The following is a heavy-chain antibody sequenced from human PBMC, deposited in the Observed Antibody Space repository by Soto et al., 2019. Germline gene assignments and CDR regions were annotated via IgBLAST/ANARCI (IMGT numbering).Heavy chain of an antibody. V-gene: IGHV3-21*01. CDR3: ARVVRIAVAGPLDY. Sequence: GGSLRLPCAASGFTFSSYSMNWVRQAPGKGLEWVSSISSSSSYIYYADSVKGRFTISRDNAKNSLYLQMNSLRAEDTAVYYCARVVRIAVAGPLDYWGQGTLVTVSS. CDR2: ISSSSSYI. D-gene: IGHD6-19*01. CDR1: GFTFSSYS. J-gene: IGHJ4*02.